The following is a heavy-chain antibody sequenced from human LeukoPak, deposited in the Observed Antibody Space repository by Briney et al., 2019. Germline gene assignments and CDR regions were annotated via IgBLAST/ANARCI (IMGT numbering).Heavy chain of an antibody. CDR2: MSRSGDII. J-gene: IGHJ4*02. D-gene: IGHD6-6*01. V-gene: IGHV3-48*01. Sequence: GGSLRLSCAASGFTFSDYNMNWVRQVPGKGLESVSYMSRSGDIIYYADSVKGRFTTSRDNAKNSLYLQMNSLRAVDTAVYYCARDLDPSSSPFPYYFDYWGQGTLVTVSS. CDR1: GFTFSDYN. CDR3: ARDLDPSSSPFPYYFDY.